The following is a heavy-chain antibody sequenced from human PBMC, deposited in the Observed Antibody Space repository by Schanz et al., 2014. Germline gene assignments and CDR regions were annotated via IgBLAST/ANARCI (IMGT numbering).Heavy chain of an antibody. D-gene: IGHD4-17*01. CDR2: IYYSGST. Sequence: QVQLQESGPGLVKPSQTLSLTYTVSGGSISSGGYYWSWIRQHPGKGLEWIGYIYYSGSTYYNPSLKSRVTISVDTSKNQFSLNLSSATAADTAVYYCARDRGHGDLPGDIWGQGTMVTVSS. J-gene: IGHJ3*02. CDR1: GGSISSGGYY. CDR3: ARDRGHGDLPGDI. V-gene: IGHV4-31*03.